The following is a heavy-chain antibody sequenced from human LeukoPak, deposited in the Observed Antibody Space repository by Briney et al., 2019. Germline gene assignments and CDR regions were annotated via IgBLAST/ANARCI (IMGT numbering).Heavy chain of an antibody. CDR1: GFTFSIYA. Sequence: PGGSLRLSCAASGFTFSIYAMSWVRQGTGKGLEWVSSTSSGGELTFYADSVKGRFTISRDNSKNTLYLQMNSLRAEDTAVYYCATDRPNYYHDNGHYYRRGGDCWGQGTLVTVSS. CDR2: TSSGGELT. D-gene: IGHD3-22*01. V-gene: IGHV3-23*01. J-gene: IGHJ4*02. CDR3: ATDRPNYYHDNGHYYRRGGDC.